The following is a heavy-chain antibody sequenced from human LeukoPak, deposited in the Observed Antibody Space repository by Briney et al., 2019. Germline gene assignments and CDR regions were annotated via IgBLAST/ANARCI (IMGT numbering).Heavy chain of an antibody. CDR1: GGSFSGYY. CDR3: ARVVAPYYYGMDV. CDR2: INHSGST. V-gene: IGHV4-34*01. D-gene: IGHD2-15*01. J-gene: IGHJ6*02. Sequence: SETLSLTCAVYGGSFSGYYWSWIRQPPGKGLEWIGEINHSGSTNYNPSLKSRVTISVDTSKNQFSLKLSSVTAADTAVYYCARVVAPYYYGMDVWGQGTTVTVSS.